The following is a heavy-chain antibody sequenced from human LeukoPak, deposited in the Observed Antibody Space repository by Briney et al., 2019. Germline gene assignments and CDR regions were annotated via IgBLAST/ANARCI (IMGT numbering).Heavy chain of an antibody. CDR2: INTAADT. V-gene: IGHV3-13*04. Sequence: GGSLRLSCAASGLAFSNYDMLWVRQATGKGLEWVSAINTAADTYYPDSVKGRFTISRENAKSSLYLQMNSLRVGDTAVYHCARAVDIVVVGRATRGYYGMDVWGQGTTVTVSS. D-gene: IGHD2-15*01. J-gene: IGHJ6*02. CDR1: GLAFSNYD. CDR3: ARAVDIVVVGRATRGYYGMDV.